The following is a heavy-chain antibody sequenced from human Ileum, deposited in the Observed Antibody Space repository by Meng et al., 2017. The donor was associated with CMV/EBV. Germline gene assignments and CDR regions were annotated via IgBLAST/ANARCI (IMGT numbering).Heavy chain of an antibody. Sequence: VQLQQWGAVLFKPFETLSLTCAVFGGSFTDYYWTWFRQSPGKGLEWIGENTHSGRAYYSSSLTGRATISVDMSKYQFSLKLPSVTAADTAIYYCARGLASGWPDYWGQGTLVTVSS. CDR1: GGSFTDYY. CDR2: NTHSGRA. J-gene: IGHJ4*02. V-gene: IGHV4-34*01. CDR3: ARGLASGWPDY. D-gene: IGHD3-10*01.